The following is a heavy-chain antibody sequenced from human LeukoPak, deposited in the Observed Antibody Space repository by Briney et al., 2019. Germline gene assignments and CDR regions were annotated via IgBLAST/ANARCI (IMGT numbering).Heavy chain of an antibody. CDR3: ARGSTYYDSSGQVPFDY. Sequence: PGGSLRLSCAASGFTFSTYSMNWVRQAPGKGLEWVPYISSSSSTIYYADSVKGRFTISRDNAKNSLYLQMNSLRAEDTAVYYCARGSTYYDSSGQVPFDYWGQGTLVTVSS. V-gene: IGHV3-48*01. CDR1: GFTFSTYS. J-gene: IGHJ4*02. D-gene: IGHD3-22*01. CDR2: ISSSSSTI.